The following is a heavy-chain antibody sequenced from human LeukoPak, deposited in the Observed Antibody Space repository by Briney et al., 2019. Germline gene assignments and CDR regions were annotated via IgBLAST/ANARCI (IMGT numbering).Heavy chain of an antibody. V-gene: IGHV3-21*01. CDR3: ARDYEIAAAGTYFDY. D-gene: IGHD6-13*01. CDR1: GFTFSSHS. CDR2: ISSSSSYI. Sequence: GGSLRLSCAASGFTFSSHSMNWVRQAPGKGLEWVSSISSSSSYIYYADSVKGRFTISRDNAKNSLYLQMNSLRAEDTAVYYCARDYEIAAAGTYFDYWGQGTLVTVSS. J-gene: IGHJ4*02.